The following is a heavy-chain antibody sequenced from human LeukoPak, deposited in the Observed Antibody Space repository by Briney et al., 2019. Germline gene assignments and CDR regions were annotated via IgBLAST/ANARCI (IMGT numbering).Heavy chain of an antibody. CDR1: GFTVSRSY. CDR2: ISGSGIST. CDR3: ARDGDYLAFDI. V-gene: IGHV3-23*01. J-gene: IGHJ3*02. Sequence: GGSLRLSCVASGFTVSRSYMSWVRQAPGKGLEWVSSISGSGISTYYADSVKGRFTISRDISKNTLYLQMNSLRADDTAAYYCARDGDYLAFDIWGQGTMVTVSS. D-gene: IGHD4-17*01.